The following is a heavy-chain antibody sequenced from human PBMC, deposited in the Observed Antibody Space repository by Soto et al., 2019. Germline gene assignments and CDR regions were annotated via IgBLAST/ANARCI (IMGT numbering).Heavy chain of an antibody. D-gene: IGHD3-9*01. CDR2: INHSGST. V-gene: IGHV4-34*01. CDR1: GGSFSGYY. CDR3: ARDQRSGLRYYIYYYYGMDV. J-gene: IGHJ6*02. Sequence: SETLSLTCGVYGGSFSGYYWTWIRQPPGTGLEWIGEINHSGSTNYNPSLKSRVTISVDTSKNQFSLKLTSVTAADTAVYYCARDQRSGLRYYIYYYYGMDVWGQGTTVTVSS.